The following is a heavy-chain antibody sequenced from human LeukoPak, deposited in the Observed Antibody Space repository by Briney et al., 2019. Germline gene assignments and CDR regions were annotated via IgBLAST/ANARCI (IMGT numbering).Heavy chain of an antibody. V-gene: IGHV1-18*01. D-gene: IGHD1-26*01. Sequence: ASVKVSRKASGYTFTTYGISWVRQAPGQGLEWMGWISAHNGDTNYAQRLQGRVTMTTETSTSTAYMELRSLRSDDTAVYYCARVKARSGSYSLDYWGQGTLVTVSS. J-gene: IGHJ4*02. CDR3: ARVKARSGSYSLDY. CDR2: ISAHNGDT. CDR1: GYTFTTYG.